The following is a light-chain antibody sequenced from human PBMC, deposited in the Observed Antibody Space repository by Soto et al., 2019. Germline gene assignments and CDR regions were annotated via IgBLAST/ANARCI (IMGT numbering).Light chain of an antibody. Sequence: IQLTQSPSSLSASVGDRVTITCRASQGISSYLAWYQQKPGKAPKLLIYAASTLQSGVPSRFSGSGSGTDFTLTVDSLQPEDFATYYCQQSYSSPVTFGQGTRLEIK. CDR3: QQSYSSPVT. CDR1: QGISSY. V-gene: IGKV1-39*01. CDR2: AAS. J-gene: IGKJ5*01.